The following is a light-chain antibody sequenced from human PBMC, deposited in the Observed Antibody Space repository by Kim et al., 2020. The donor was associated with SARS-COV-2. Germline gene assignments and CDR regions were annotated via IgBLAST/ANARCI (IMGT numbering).Light chain of an antibody. CDR3: ASWDDSLNVGV. Sequence: GQGVTISCSGSSSNIGSSPVHWYRPVPGASPRLLIHTNNQRPSGVPDRFSGSKSGTSASLAISWLQSEDEAHYYCASWDDSLNVGVFGGGTKLTVL. CDR2: TNN. J-gene: IGLJ3*02. CDR1: SSNIGSSP. V-gene: IGLV1-44*01.